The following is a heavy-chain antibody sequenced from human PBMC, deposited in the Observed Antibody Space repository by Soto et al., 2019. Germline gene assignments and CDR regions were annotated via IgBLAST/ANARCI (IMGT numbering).Heavy chain of an antibody. D-gene: IGHD3-10*01. V-gene: IGHV4-30-4*01. CDR3: ARGVGGLWFGELSKYYYGMDV. J-gene: IGHJ6*02. CDR2: IYYSGST. CDR1: GGSISSGDYY. Sequence: SETLSLTCTVSGGSISSGDYYWSWIRHPPGKGLEWIGYIYYSGSTYYNPSLKSRVTISVDTSKNQFSLKLSSVTAADTAVYYCARGVGGLWFGELSKYYYGMDVWGQGTTVTVS.